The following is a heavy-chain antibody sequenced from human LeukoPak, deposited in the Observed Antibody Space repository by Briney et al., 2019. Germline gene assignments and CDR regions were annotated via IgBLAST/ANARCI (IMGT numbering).Heavy chain of an antibody. D-gene: IGHD3-10*02. J-gene: IGHJ5*01. CDR1: RFTLSVHW. CDR3: ARDRVATIFTYHPMFDS. V-gene: IGHV3-74*01. Sequence: AGGSLRLSCAASRFTLSVHWMHWVRQAPGKGLEWVSRINPDESDKAYADSVKGRFTISRDNAKNTLYLQMNSLRAEDTAVYYCARDRVATIFTYHPMFDSWGPGTLVTVSS. CDR2: INPDESDK.